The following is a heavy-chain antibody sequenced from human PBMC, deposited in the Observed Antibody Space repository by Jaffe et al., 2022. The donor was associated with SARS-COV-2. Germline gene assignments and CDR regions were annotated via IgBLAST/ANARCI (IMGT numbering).Heavy chain of an antibody. J-gene: IGHJ4*02. D-gene: IGHD4-17*01. V-gene: IGHV3-74*01. CDR2: INSDGSST. CDR3: ASGVRDYGAFDY. Sequence: EVQLVESGGGLVQPGGSLRLSCAASGFTFSSYWMHWVRQAPGKGLVWVSRINSDGSSTSYADSVKGRFTISRDNAKNTLYLQMNSLRAEDTAVYYCASGVRDYGAFDYWGQGTLVTVSS. CDR1: GFTFSSYW.